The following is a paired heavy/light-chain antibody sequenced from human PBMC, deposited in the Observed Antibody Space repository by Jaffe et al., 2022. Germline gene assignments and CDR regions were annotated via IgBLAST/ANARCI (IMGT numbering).Light chain of an antibody. CDR1: QSISRD. Sequence: DIQMTQSPSSLSASIGDRGTITCRASQSISRDLNWYQQKPGKAPKLLIHGASSLQSGVPSRFSGSGSGTDFTLTISSLQPEDFATYYCQQSYRTPWTFGQGTKVEIK. CDR2: GAS. V-gene: IGKV1-39*01. CDR3: QQSYRTPWT. J-gene: IGKJ1*01.
Heavy chain of an antibody. D-gene: IGHD6-19*01. Sequence: EVHLVESGGGLIQPGGSLRLSCAASGFTFSTYSMNWVRQAPGKGLEWVSCISSGSSAKYFADSVKGRFTISRDNAKNSLYLQMNSLRAEDTAVYYCAREPVPGSFDYWGQGTLVTVSS. V-gene: IGHV3-48*01. CDR3: AREPVPGSFDY. J-gene: IGHJ4*02. CDR2: ISSGSSAK. CDR1: GFTFSTYS.